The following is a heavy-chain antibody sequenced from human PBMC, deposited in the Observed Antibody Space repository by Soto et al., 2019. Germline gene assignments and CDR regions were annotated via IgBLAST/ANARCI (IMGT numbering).Heavy chain of an antibody. CDR2: ISGSGGST. CDR1: GFTFSSYA. D-gene: IGHD3-9*01. V-gene: IGHV3-23*01. J-gene: IGHJ4*02. Sequence: GGSLRLSCAASGFTFSSYAMSWVRQAPGKGLVWVSSISGSGGSTYYADSVKGRFTISRDNSKNTLYLQMNSLRAEDTVVYYCAKELRYFDWSSIYYFDYWGQGTLVTVSS. CDR3: AKELRYFDWSSIYYFDY.